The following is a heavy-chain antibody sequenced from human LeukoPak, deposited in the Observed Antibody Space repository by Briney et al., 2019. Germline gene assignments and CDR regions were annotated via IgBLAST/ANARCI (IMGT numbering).Heavy chain of an antibody. Sequence: PSETLSLTCTVSGGSISSYYWSWIRQPPGKGLGWIGYIYYSGSTNYNPSLKSRVTISVDTSKNQFSLKLSSVTAADTAVYYCARDADGSGSYIGYWGQGTLVTVSS. D-gene: IGHD3-10*01. J-gene: IGHJ4*02. CDR1: GGSISSYY. V-gene: IGHV4-59*01. CDR3: ARDADGSGSYIGY. CDR2: IYYSGST.